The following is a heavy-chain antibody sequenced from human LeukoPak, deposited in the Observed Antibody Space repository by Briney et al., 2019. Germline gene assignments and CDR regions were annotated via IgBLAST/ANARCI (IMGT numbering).Heavy chain of an antibody. J-gene: IGHJ4*02. CDR3: ASSSGSYNPPGMFDY. D-gene: IGHD1-26*01. CDR2: IIPIFGTA. CDR1: GGTFSNYG. V-gene: IGHV1-69*06. Sequence: ASVKVSCKASGGTFSNYGISWVRQAPGQGLEWMGGIIPIFGTANYAQKFQGRVTITADKSTSTAYMELSSLRSEDTAVYYCASSSGSYNPPGMFDYWGQGTLVTVSS.